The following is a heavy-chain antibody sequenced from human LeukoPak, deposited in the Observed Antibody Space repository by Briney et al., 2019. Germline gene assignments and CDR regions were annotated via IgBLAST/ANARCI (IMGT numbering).Heavy chain of an antibody. CDR1: GFTFDDYG. CDR2: ISGSGGST. V-gene: IGHV3-23*01. CDR3: AKDQEAYGDYVPFDY. Sequence: GGSLRLSCAASGFTFDDYGMSWVRQAPGKGLEWVSTISGSGGSTYYADSVKGRFTISRDNSKNTLYLQMNSLRAEDTAIYYCAKDQEAYGDYVPFDYWGQGTLVTVSS. D-gene: IGHD4-17*01. J-gene: IGHJ4*02.